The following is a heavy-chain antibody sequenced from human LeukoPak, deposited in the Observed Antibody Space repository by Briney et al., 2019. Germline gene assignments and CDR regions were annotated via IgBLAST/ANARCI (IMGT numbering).Heavy chain of an antibody. CDR1: AFSFSTYA. CDR3: AREPRPGYSGGWYYFDY. Sequence: PGGSLRLSCAASAFSFSTYAMSWVRQAPGKGLEWVSSITDSGDRTYYTDSVKGRFTISRDNSWNTLFLQMNSLRGEDTARYYCAREPRPGYSGGWYYFDYWGQGALVTVSS. CDR2: ITDSGDRT. V-gene: IGHV3-23*01. D-gene: IGHD6-19*01. J-gene: IGHJ4*02.